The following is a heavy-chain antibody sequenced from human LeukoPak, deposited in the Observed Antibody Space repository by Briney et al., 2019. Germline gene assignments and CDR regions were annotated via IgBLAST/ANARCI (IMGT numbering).Heavy chain of an antibody. CDR2: IYSSGST. D-gene: IGHD4-17*01. V-gene: IGHV4-61*01. J-gene: IGHJ4*02. CDR3: ASSTVTVDY. Sequence: SETLSLTCTVSGGSVSSGSYYWSWIRQPPGKGLEWIGYIYSSGSTNYNPSLKSRVTISVDTSKNQFSLKLSSVTAADPAVYYCASSTVTVDYWGQGTLVTVSS. CDR1: GGSVSSGSYY.